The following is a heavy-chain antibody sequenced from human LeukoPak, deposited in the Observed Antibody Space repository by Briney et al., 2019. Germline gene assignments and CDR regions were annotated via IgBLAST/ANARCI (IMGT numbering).Heavy chain of an antibody. CDR2: ISAYNGNT. CDR1: GYTFTSYG. Sequence: GASVKVSRKASGYTFTSYGISWVRQAPGQGLEWMGWISAYNGNTNYAQKLQGRVTMTTDTSTSTAYMELRSLRSDDTAVYYCAREMDYDSSGYYYYFYYWGQGTLVTVSS. J-gene: IGHJ4*02. V-gene: IGHV1-18*01. D-gene: IGHD3-22*01. CDR3: AREMDYDSSGYYYYFYY.